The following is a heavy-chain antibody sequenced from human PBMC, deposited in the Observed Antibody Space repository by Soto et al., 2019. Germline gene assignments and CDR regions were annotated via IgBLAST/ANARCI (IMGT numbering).Heavy chain of an antibody. V-gene: IGHV1-8*01. Sequence: QVQLVQSGAEVKKPGASVKVSCKASGYTFTSYDINWVRQATGQGLEWMGWMNPNSGNTGYAQKFQGRVTMTRNTSISTAYMELSSLRSEDTAVYYCARGRVTRAYYYYGMDVWGQGTTVTVSS. J-gene: IGHJ6*02. CDR1: GYTFTSYD. CDR3: ARGRVTRAYYYYGMDV. D-gene: IGHD4-17*01. CDR2: MNPNSGNT.